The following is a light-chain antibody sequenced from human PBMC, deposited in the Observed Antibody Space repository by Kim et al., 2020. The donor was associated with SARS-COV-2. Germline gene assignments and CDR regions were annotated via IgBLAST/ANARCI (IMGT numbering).Light chain of an antibody. CDR2: QDT. CDR1: KLGDKY. J-gene: IGLJ1*01. CDR3: QAWDSSTSYV. Sequence: SPGQTARVTCSGDKLGDKYSCWYQQKSGQSPVLVIYQDTKRPSGIPERFSGSNSGNTATLTISETQAMDEADYYCQAWDSSTSYVFGTGTKVTVL. V-gene: IGLV3-1*01.